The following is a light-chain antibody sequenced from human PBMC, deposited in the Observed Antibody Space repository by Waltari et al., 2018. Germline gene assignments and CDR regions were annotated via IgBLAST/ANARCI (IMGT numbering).Light chain of an antibody. CDR1: GSNIGAGYD. CDR3: QSYDTSLMTVV. V-gene: IGLV1-40*01. CDR2: GST. Sequence: QSVLTQPPSVSGAPGQRVTISCTGSGSNIGAGYDVHWYQQLPRAAPKLLIYGSTRRPLGVPDRFCGSTSGTSASLAITGLQAEDEADYYCQSYDTSLMTVVFGGGTKLTVL. J-gene: IGLJ3*02.